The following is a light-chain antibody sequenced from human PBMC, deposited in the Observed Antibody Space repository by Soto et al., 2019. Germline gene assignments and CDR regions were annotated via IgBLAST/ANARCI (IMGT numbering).Light chain of an antibody. V-gene: IGKV3-20*01. CDR3: QQYDNSRGT. J-gene: IGKJ1*01. CDR2: DAS. CDR1: QSVSSSY. Sequence: EIVLTQCPGTLSLSPGERATLPCRASQSVSSSYLAWYQQKPGQAPRLLIYDASSRATGIPDRFSGSGAGTDFTLTISRLEPEDFAVYYCQQYDNSRGTFGQGTKVDIK.